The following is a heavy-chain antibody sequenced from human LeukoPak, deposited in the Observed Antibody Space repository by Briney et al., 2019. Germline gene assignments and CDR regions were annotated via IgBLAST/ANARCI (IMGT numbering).Heavy chain of an antibody. D-gene: IGHD3-10*01. Sequence: PGGSLRLSCAASGFTFSSYGMHWVRQAPGKGLEWVAFIRYDGSNKYYADSVKGRFTISRDNSKNTLYLQMNSLRAKDTAVYYCAKVFGFGELFTFYYFDYWGQGTLVTVSS. CDR1: GFTFSSYG. V-gene: IGHV3-30*02. CDR3: AKVFGFGELFTFYYFDY. J-gene: IGHJ4*02. CDR2: IRYDGSNK.